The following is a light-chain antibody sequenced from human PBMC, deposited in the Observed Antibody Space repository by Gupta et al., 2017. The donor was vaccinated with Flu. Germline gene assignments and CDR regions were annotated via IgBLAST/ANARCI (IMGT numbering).Light chain of an antibody. CDR3: SSDTTTRTYV. Sequence: SALTQPASVSGSPGQSITISSTGSSSDIGAYDYVSWYQQYPNRAPNVIIYDVTNRPSVISARFSGSTAGNTSSLTISGLQPEDEANYYCSSDTTTRTYVFGPGTKVTVV. CDR2: DVT. V-gene: IGLV2-14*03. CDR1: SSDIGAYDY. J-gene: IGLJ1*01.